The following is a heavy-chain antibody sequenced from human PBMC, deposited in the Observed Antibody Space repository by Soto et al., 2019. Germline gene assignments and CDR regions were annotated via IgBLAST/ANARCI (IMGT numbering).Heavy chain of an antibody. CDR1: GGSISSYY. J-gene: IGHJ6*01. V-gene: IGHV4-59*01. CDR3: ARDRHYYGSGRFYYGMDV. CDR2: IYYSGST. D-gene: IGHD3-10*01. Sequence: QVQLQESGPGLVKPSETLSLTCTVSGGSISSYYWSWIRQPPGKGLEWIGYIYYSGSTNYNPSLKSRVTISVDTSKNQFSLKLSSVTAADTAVYYCARDRHYYGSGRFYYGMDVW.